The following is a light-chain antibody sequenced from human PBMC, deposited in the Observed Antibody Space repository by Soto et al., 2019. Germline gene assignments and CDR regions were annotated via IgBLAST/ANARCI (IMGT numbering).Light chain of an antibody. CDR1: QGISSW. V-gene: IGKV1D-16*01. CDR2: EAS. CDR3: QQYNSYSEA. Sequence: DIQMTQSPSSLSASVGDRFTITCRASQGISSWLAWYQQKPEKAPKSLIYEASKLQSGVPSKFSGSGSGTDFTLTISSLQPEDFATYYCQQYNSYSEAFGQGTKVDIK. J-gene: IGKJ1*01.